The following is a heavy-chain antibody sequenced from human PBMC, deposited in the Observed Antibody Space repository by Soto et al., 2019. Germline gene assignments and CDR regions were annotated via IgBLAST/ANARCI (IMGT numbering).Heavy chain of an antibody. CDR2: ISRDGSYI. CDR3: ARTRNGGVADSFDS. D-gene: IGHD3-3*01. J-gene: IGHJ5*01. CDR1: GFTFSRHA. V-gene: IGHV3-30*04. Sequence: QVHLVESGGGEVQPGGYLRLSCAASGFTFSRHAIHWVRLTPGRGLEWVLAISRDGSYIYYTDSVKGRFTVSRDNSKNTVFVQMNRLIPDDTALYFCARTRNGGVADSFDSWGQGTRVTVSS.